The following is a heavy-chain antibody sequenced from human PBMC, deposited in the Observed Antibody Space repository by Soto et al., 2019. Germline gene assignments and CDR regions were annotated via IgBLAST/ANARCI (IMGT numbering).Heavy chain of an antibody. Sequence: ASVKVSCKASGYTLTDYYIHWLRQAPGQGLEWMGWVNPNSGRTNYAQKFQGRVTMTRDTSISTAYMELSSLRSDDTAVYYCAREGDSSGWFSHWGQGSLVTVSS. J-gene: IGHJ4*02. CDR2: VNPNSGRT. V-gene: IGHV1-2*02. D-gene: IGHD6-19*01. CDR1: GYTLTDYY. CDR3: AREGDSSGWFSH.